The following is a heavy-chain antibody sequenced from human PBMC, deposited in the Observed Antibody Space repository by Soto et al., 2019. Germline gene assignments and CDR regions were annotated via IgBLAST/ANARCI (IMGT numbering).Heavy chain of an antibody. CDR1: GGSISSSSYY. V-gene: IGHV4-39*01. CDR2: IYYSGST. J-gene: IGHJ4*02. Sequence: SETLSLTCTGSGGSISSSSYYWGWIRQPPGKGLEWIGSIYYSGSTYYNPSLKSRVTISVDTSKNQFSLKLSSVTAADTAVYYCARGGSYSSSPQFDYWGQGTLVTVS. D-gene: IGHD6-13*01. CDR3: ARGGSYSSSPQFDY.